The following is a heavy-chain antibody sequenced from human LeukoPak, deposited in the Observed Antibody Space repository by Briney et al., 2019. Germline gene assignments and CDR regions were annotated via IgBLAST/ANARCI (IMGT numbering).Heavy chain of an antibody. CDR2: ISGSGGST. J-gene: IGHJ5*02. CDR1: GFTFSSYA. CDR3: AKDLRGSGWLNWFDP. D-gene: IGHD6-19*01. Sequence: GGSLRLPCAASGFTFSSYAMSWVRQDPGKGPEWVSAISGSGGSTYYADSVKGRFTISRDNSKNTLYLQMNSLRAEDTAVYYCAKDLRGSGWLNWFDPWGQGTLVTVFS. V-gene: IGHV3-23*01.